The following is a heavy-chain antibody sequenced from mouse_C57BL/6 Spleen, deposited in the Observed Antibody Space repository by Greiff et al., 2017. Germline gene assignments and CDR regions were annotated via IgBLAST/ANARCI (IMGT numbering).Heavy chain of an antibody. CDR1: GYAFSSYW. CDR3: ARIYYGHYDWYFDV. V-gene: IGHV1-80*01. Sequence: QVQLQQSGAELVKPGASVKISCKASGYAFSSYWMNWVKQRPGKGLEWIGQIYPGDGDTKYNGKFKGKATLTADKSSSTAYMQLSSLTSEDSAVDFCARIYYGHYDWYFDVWGTGTTVTVSS. CDR2: IYPGDGDT. J-gene: IGHJ1*03. D-gene: IGHD2-1*01.